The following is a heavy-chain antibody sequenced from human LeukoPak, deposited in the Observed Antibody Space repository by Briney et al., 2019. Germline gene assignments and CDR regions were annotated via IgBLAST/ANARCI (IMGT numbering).Heavy chain of an antibody. Sequence: GGSLRLSCGASGFIVSRNYMSWVRQAPGKGLEWVSVFYSGAPISYADSVKGRFTISRDKSKDTLYLQMNSLRADDTAVYYCARVEADSGVLDYWGQGTLVTVSS. V-gene: IGHV3-53*01. J-gene: IGHJ4*02. D-gene: IGHD4-17*01. CDR2: FYSGAPI. CDR3: ARVEADSGVLDY. CDR1: GFIVSRNY.